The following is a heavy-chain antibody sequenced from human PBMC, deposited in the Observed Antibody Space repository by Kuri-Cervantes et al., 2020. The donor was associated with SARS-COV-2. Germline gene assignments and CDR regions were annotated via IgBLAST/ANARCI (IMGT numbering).Heavy chain of an antibody. CDR1: GFTFSGHW. CDR3: AKDRSRELLDWFDP. CDR2: FSGNDGNT. J-gene: IGHJ5*02. V-gene: IGHV3-23*01. D-gene: IGHD1-26*01. Sequence: GGSLRLSCAASGFTFSGHWIHWVRQAPGKGLVWVSGFSGNDGNTYYADSVKGRFTISRDNSKNTLYLQMNSLRAEDTAVYYCAKDRSRELLDWFDPWGQGTLVTVSS.